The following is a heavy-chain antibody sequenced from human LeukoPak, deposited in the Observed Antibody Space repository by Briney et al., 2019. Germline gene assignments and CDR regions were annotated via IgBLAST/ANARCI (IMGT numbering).Heavy chain of an antibody. CDR1: GFTFSSYE. CDR2: ISSSGSTI. V-gene: IGHV3-48*03. Sequence: GGSLRLSCAASGFTFSSYEMNWVRQAPGKGLEWVSYISSSGSTIYYADSVKGRFIISRDNAKNSLYLQMNSLRAEDTAVYYCARLYSGSYGGFDYWGQGTLVTVPS. CDR3: ARLYSGSYGGFDY. J-gene: IGHJ4*02. D-gene: IGHD1-26*01.